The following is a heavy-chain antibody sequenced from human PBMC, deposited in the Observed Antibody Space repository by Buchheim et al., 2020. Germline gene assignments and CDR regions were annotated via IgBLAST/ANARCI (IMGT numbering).Heavy chain of an antibody. CDR1: GGSISSGSYY. V-gene: IGHV4-61*02. CDR2: IYTSGST. D-gene: IGHD6-6*01. J-gene: IGHJ4*02. Sequence: QVQLQESGPGLVKPSQTLSLTCTVSGGSISSGSYYWSWIRQPAGKGLEWIGRIYTSGSTNYNPSLKSRVTISVDTSKNQFSLKLSSVTAADTAVYYCARGARIAARPKKTTFDYWGQGTL. CDR3: ARGARIAARPKKTTFDY.